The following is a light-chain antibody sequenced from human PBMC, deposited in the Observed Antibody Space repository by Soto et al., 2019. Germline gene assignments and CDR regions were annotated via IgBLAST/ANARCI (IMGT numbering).Light chain of an antibody. V-gene: IGKV3-20*01. CDR1: QSVSNNY. J-gene: IGKJ5*01. CDR3: QQYGSSPPIT. CDR2: GAS. Sequence: EIVLTQSPGTLSLSPGERATLSCRASQSVSNNYLAWYQQKPGQAPRLLIYGASSRATGIPDRFTGSGSGTEFTLTIARLEPADYAVYYCQQYGSSPPITFGQGTRLDIK.